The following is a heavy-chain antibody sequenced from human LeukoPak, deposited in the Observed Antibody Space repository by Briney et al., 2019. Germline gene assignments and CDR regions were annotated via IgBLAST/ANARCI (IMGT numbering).Heavy chain of an antibody. V-gene: IGHV4-34*01. D-gene: IGHD5-24*01. CDR3: ARVGRWLQLWPQAYFDY. CDR2: INHSGST. CDR1: GGSFSGYY. J-gene: IGHJ4*02. Sequence: TASETLSLTCAVYGGSFSGYYWSWIRQLPGKGLEWIGEINHSGSTNYNPSLKSRVTISVDTSKNQFSLKLSSVTAADTAVYYCARVGRWLQLWPQAYFDYWGQGTLVTVSS.